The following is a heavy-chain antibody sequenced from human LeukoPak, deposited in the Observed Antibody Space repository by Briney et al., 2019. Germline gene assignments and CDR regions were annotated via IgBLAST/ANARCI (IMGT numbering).Heavy chain of an antibody. CDR3: ARDLGDGEFDP. CDR2: IYVGGRT. J-gene: IGHJ5*02. D-gene: IGHD1-26*01. CDR1: GFAVSSND. V-gene: IGHV3-53*01. Sequence: GESLKISCAASGFAVSSNDMSWVRQAPGKGLKWVSTIYVGGRTYYADSVKGRFTISRDDSKNMVYLQMNSLRAEDTATYFCARDLGDGEFDPWGQGTLVTVSS.